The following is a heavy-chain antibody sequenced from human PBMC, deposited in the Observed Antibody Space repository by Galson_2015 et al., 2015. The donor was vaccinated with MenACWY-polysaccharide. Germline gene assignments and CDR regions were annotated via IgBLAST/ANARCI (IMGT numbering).Heavy chain of an antibody. CDR1: GFTFSSYR. D-gene: IGHD5-12*01. V-gene: IGHV3-21*01. CDR2: ISSSSSYI. J-gene: IGHJ4*02. CDR3: ARDLQVVATTN. Sequence: SLRLSCAASGFTFSSYRMNWVRQAPGKGLEWVSSISSSSSYIYYADSVRGRFTISRDNAKNSLYLQMNSLRAEDTAVYYCARDLQVVATTNWGQGTLVTVSS.